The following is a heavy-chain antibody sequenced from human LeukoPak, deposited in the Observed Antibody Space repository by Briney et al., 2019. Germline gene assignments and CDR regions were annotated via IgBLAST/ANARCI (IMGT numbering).Heavy chain of an antibody. CDR3: ARDNPYYDFWSGYQRPDY. CDR2: INPSGGST. CDR1: GYTFTSYY. J-gene: IGHJ4*02. D-gene: IGHD3-3*01. V-gene: IGHV1-46*01. Sequence: ASVKVSRKASGYTFTSYYMHWVRQAPGQGLEWMGIINPSGGSTNYAQKFQGRVTMTTGTSTSTAYMELRSLRSDDTAVYYCARDNPYYDFWSGYQRPDYWGQGTLVTVSS.